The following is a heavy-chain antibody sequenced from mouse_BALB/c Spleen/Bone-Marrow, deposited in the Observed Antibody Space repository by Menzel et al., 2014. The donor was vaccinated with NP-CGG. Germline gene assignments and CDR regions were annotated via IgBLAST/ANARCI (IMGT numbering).Heavy chain of an antibody. CDR1: GFNIKDTY. CDR3: ALYYDFDVGY. D-gene: IGHD2-4*01. CDR2: IVPANGNT. J-gene: IGHJ2*01. Sequence: EVQLQQSGAELVKPGASVKLSCTASGFNIKDTYMHWVKQRPEQGLEWIGRIVPANGNTKYDPKFQGKATITADTSSNTTYLLLSSLTSEDTAFYYCALYYDFDVGYWGQGTTLTVSS. V-gene: IGHV14-3*02.